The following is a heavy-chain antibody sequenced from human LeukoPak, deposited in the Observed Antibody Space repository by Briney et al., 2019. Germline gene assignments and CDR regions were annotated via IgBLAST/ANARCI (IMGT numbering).Heavy chain of an antibody. CDR3: ARSRGPRITMIVVVVEEVDPFDY. CDR1: GFTFSSYW. V-gene: IGHV3-7*01. D-gene: IGHD3-22*01. J-gene: IGHJ4*02. Sequence: GGSLRLSCAASGFTFSSYWMSWVRQAPGKGLEWVANIKQDGSEKYYVDSVKGRFTISRDNAKNSLYLQMNSLRAEDTAVYHCARSRGPRITMIVVVVEEVDPFDYWGQGTLVTVSS. CDR2: IKQDGSEK.